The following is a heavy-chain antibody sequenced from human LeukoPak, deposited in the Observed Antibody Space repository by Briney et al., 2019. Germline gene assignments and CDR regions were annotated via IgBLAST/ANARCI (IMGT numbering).Heavy chain of an antibody. CDR1: GFTFSSYA. Sequence: PGRSLRLSCAASGFTFSSYAMHWVRQAPGKGLEWVAVISYDGSNKYYADSVKGRFTISRDNSKNTLYLQMNSLRAEDTAVYYCARDLPRGYSGYDRGLDYWGQGTLDTVSS. J-gene: IGHJ4*02. CDR3: ARDLPRGYSGYDRGLDY. D-gene: IGHD5-12*01. V-gene: IGHV3-30*04. CDR2: ISYDGSNK.